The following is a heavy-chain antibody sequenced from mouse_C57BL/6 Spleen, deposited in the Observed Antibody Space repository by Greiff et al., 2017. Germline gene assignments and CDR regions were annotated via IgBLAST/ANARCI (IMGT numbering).Heavy chain of an antibody. CDR3: VFATGAMDY. D-gene: IGHD1-1*01. CDR1: GYTFTDYY. V-gene: IGHV1-26*01. Sequence: EVQLQQSGPELVKPGASVKISCKASGYTFTDYYMNWVKQSHGKSLEWIGDINPNNGGTSYNQKFKGKATLTVDKSSSTAYMELRSLTSEDSAVYYSVFATGAMDYWGQGTSVTVSS. J-gene: IGHJ4*01. CDR2: INPNNGGT.